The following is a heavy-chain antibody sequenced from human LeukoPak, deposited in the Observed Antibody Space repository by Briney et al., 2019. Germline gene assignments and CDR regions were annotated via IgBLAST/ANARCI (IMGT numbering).Heavy chain of an antibody. V-gene: IGHV4-34*01. Sequence: SETLSLTCTVSGGSISSYYWSWIRQPPGKGLEWIGEINHSGSTNYNPSLKSRVTISVDTSKNQFSLKLSSVTAADTAVYYCARKYYYYYYYMNVWGKGTTVTVSS. CDR2: INHSGST. CDR3: ARKYYYYYYYMNV. CDR1: GGSISSYY. J-gene: IGHJ6*03.